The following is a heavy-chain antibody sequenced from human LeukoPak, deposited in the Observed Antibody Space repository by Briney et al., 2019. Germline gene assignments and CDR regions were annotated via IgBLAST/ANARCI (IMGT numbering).Heavy chain of an antibody. CDR3: ARRAGDGYNYEAFDI. CDR1: GYSFTRYW. Sequence: GESLKISCKGSGYSFTRYWISWVRQMPGKGLEWMGRIDPSDSYTNYSPSFQGQVTISADKSISTAYLQWSSLKASDTAMYYCARRAGDGYNYEAFDIWGQGTMVTVSS. V-gene: IGHV5-10-1*04. J-gene: IGHJ3*02. CDR2: IDPSDSYT. D-gene: IGHD5-24*01.